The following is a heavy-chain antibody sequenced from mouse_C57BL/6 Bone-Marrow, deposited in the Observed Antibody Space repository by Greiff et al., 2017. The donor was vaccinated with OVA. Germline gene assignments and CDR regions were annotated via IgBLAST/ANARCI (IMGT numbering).Heavy chain of an antibody. CDR2: INPNYGTT. J-gene: IGHJ1*03. V-gene: IGHV1-39*01. D-gene: IGHD1-1*01. Sequence: VQLQQSGPELVKPGASVKISCKASGYSFTDYNMNWVKQSNGKSLEWIGVINPNYGTTSYNQKFKGKATLTVDQSSSTAYMQLTSLTSEDSEVYYCAFYYGSSYRYFDVWGTGTTVTVSS. CDR1: GYSFTDYN. CDR3: AFYYGSSYRYFDV.